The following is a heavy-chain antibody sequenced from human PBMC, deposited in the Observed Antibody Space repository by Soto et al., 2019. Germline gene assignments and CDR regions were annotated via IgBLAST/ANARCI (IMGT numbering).Heavy chain of an antibody. CDR1: GFRFSDHY. CDR2: ISGGGTTM. D-gene: IGHD3-10*01. CDR3: AGDPFYCASGF. V-gene: IGHV3-11*01. Sequence: GGSLRLSCAASGFRFSDHYMTWIRQAPGKGLEWVSKISGGGTTMYYADSVKGRFTVSRDNAKNSLYLQMNSLRAEDTAVYYCAGDPFYCASGFWGRGTLVTVSS. J-gene: IGHJ4*02.